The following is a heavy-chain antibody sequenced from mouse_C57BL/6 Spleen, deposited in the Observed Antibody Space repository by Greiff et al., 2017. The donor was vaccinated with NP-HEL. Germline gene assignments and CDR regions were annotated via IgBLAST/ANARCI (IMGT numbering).Heavy chain of an antibody. Sequence: EVQLQQSGPGLVKPSQSLSLTCSVTGYSITSGYYWNWIRQFPGNKLEWMGYISYDGSNNYNPSLKNRISITRDTSKNQFFLKLNSVTTGDTATYYCARDRGNYYGYFDYWGQGTTLTVSS. CDR1: GYSITSGYY. V-gene: IGHV3-6*01. CDR3: ARDRGNYYGYFDY. D-gene: IGHD1-1*01. J-gene: IGHJ2*01. CDR2: ISYDGSN.